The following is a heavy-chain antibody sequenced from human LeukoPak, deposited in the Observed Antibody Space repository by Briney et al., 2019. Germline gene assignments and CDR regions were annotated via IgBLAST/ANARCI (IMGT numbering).Heavy chain of an antibody. CDR3: ARVGITGTTSIWFDP. CDR1: GGSISSYY. Sequence: PSETLSLTCTVSGGSISSYYWSWIRQPPGKGLEWIGYIYYSGSTNYNPSLKSRVTISVDTSKNQFSLKLSSVTAADTAVYYCARVGITGTTSIWFDPWGQGTLVTVSS. V-gene: IGHV4-59*01. CDR2: IYYSGST. J-gene: IGHJ5*02. D-gene: IGHD1-20*01.